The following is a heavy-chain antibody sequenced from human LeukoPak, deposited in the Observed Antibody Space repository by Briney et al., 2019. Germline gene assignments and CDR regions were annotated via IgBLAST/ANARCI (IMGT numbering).Heavy chain of an antibody. J-gene: IGHJ4*02. D-gene: IGHD4/OR15-4a*01. CDR1: GYTFTGYY. V-gene: IGHV1-2*02. Sequence: ASVKVSCKASGYTFTGYYMHWVRQAPGQGLEWMGWINPNSGGTNYAQKFQGRVTMTRDTSISTAYMELSRLRSDDTAVYYCARDESGWCSFDYWGQGTLVTVSS. CDR2: INPNSGGT. CDR3: ARDESGWCSFDY.